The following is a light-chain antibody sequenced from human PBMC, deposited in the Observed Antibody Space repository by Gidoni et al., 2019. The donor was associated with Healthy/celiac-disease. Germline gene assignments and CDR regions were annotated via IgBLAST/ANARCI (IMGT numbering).Light chain of an antibody. J-gene: IGKJ4*01. CDR1: QSVSSSY. CDR3: QQYGSSPLT. CDR2: GAS. V-gene: IGKV3-20*01. Sequence: EIVLTQSPGTLSLSPGERATLPCRASQSVSSSYLAWYQQKTGQAPRLLIYGASSRATGIPDRFSGSGSGTDFTLTSSRLEPEDFAVYYCQQYGSSPLTFGGGTKVEIK.